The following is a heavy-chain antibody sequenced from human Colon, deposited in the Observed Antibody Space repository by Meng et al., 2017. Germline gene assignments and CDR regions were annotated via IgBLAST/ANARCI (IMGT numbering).Heavy chain of an antibody. D-gene: IGHD6-19*01. Sequence: LQLQEAGPGLVEPSGTLSLHWAVSGGSISSYHWWSWVRQPPGKGLEWIGQIDLGGTPYYNPSLESRVIMSLDKSKNQLSLRLTSVAAADTAVYYCARHGGWHFDYWGQGALVTVSS. CDR1: GGSISSYHW. CDR2: IDLGGTP. CDR3: ARHGGWHFDY. J-gene: IGHJ4*02. V-gene: IGHV4-4*02.